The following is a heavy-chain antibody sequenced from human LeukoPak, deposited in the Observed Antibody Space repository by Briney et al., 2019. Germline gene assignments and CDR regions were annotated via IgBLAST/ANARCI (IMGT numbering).Heavy chain of an antibody. CDR3: AREGGSNYYYYMDV. D-gene: IGHD3-16*01. V-gene: IGHV3-48*01. Sequence: GGSLRLSCAASGFTFSSYSMNWVRQAPGKGLEWVSYISSSSSTIYYADSVKGRFTISGDNAKNSLYLQMNSLRAEDTAVYYCAREGGSNYYYYMDVWGKGTTVTVSS. CDR1: GFTFSSYS. CDR2: ISSSSSTI. J-gene: IGHJ6*03.